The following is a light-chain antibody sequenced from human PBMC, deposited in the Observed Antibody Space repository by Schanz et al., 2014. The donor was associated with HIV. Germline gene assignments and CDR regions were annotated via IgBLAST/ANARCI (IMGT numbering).Light chain of an antibody. Sequence: QSALTQPASVSGSPGQSITISCTGTSSDVGGHNYVSWYQQHPGKAPKLMIYDVTNRPSGVSNRFSGSKSGNTASLTISGLQAEDEADYYCSSYTSRSTLVFGGGTKLTVL. J-gene: IGLJ2*01. CDR1: SSDVGGHNY. CDR3: SSYTSRSTLV. V-gene: IGLV2-14*01. CDR2: DVT.